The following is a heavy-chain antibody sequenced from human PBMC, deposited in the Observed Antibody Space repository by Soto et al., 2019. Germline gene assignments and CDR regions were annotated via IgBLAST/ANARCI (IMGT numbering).Heavy chain of an antibody. CDR3: ARSYYYDSSGPTDY. J-gene: IGHJ4*02. V-gene: IGHV3-23*01. CDR2: ISDTGAST. Sequence: PGGSLRLSCAASGFTFKESAMNWVRQAPGKGLEWVASISDTGASTWYAESVRGRLSISRDNSKNTLYLQMNSLRAEDTAVYYCARSYYYDSSGPTDYWGQGTLVTVSS. D-gene: IGHD3-22*01. CDR1: GFTFKESA.